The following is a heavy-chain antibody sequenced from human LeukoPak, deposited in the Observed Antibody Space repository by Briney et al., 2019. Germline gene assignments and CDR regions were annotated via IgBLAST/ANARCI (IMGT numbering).Heavy chain of an antibody. CDR3: VLDARLGESLR. V-gene: IGHV3-23*01. Sequence: PGRSLRLSCAASGFSFSSYAMSWVRQAPGKGLEWVSYIRAGGDDTYYADSVRGRLTTSRDNSKNTLYLEMNSLRAEDTAIYYCVLDARLGESLRWGQGTLVTVSS. D-gene: IGHD3-16*01. CDR1: GFSFSSYA. J-gene: IGHJ4*02. CDR2: IRAGGDDT.